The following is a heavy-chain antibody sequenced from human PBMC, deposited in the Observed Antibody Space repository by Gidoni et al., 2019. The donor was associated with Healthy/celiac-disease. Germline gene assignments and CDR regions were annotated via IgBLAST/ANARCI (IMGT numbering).Heavy chain of an antibody. Sequence: EVQLVESGGGLVKPGGSLSLSCAASGFTFSSYSMNWVRQAPGKGLEWVSSISSSSSYIYYADSVKGRFTISRDNAKNSLYLQMNSLRAEDTAVYYCARDCSSTSCYGSSPNFDYWGQGTLVTVSS. J-gene: IGHJ4*02. D-gene: IGHD2-2*01. CDR1: GFTFSSYS. CDR3: ARDCSSTSCYGSSPNFDY. CDR2: ISSSSSYI. V-gene: IGHV3-21*01.